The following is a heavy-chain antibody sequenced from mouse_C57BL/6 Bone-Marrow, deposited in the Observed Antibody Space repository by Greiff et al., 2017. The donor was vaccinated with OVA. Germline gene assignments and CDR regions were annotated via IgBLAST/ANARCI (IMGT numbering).Heavy chain of an antibody. Sequence: EVQLQQSGPVLVKPGASVKMSCKASGYTFTDYYMNWVKQSHGKSLEWIGVINPYNGGTSYTQKFKGKATLTVDKSSSTDYMELNSLTSENSAVYYCARYYYDSSSLAWFAYWGQGTLVTVSA. D-gene: IGHD1-1*01. CDR3: ARYYYDSSSLAWFAY. J-gene: IGHJ3*01. CDR1: GYTFTDYY. CDR2: INPYNGGT. V-gene: IGHV1-19*01.